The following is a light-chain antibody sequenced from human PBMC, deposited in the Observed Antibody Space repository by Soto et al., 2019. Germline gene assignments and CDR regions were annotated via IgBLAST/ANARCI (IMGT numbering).Light chain of an antibody. V-gene: IGKV3-15*01. CDR2: GAS. Sequence: EIVMTQSPVTLSVSPGERATLSCRASQSVSSNLAWYQQQPGQAPRLLIYGASTRATDIPARFSGSGSGTEFNLTVSSLQSEDFAVYYCQQYNDWPLTFGPGTKVDF. J-gene: IGKJ3*01. CDR3: QQYNDWPLT. CDR1: QSVSSN.